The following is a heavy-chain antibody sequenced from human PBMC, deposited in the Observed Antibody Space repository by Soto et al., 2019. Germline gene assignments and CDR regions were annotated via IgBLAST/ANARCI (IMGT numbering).Heavy chain of an antibody. J-gene: IGHJ6*02. CDR2: IDHSGST. CDR1: GGSFSGYY. Sequence: SETLSLTCAVYGGSFSGYYWSWIRQPPGKGLEWIGEIDHSGSTNYNPSLKSRVTISVDTSKNQFSLKLSSVTAADTAVYYCARGVDKVPYEGEKTYYYYGMDVWAQGPTVTVSS. CDR3: ARGVDKVPYEGEKTYYYYGMDV. D-gene: IGHD5-12*01. V-gene: IGHV4-34*01.